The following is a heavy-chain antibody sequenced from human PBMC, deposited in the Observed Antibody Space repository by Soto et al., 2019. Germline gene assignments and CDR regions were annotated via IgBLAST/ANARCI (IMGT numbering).Heavy chain of an antibody. V-gene: IGHV4-59*08. CDR1: GGSISSYY. Sequence: SETLSLTCTVSGGSISSYYWNRIRQPPGKGLEWIGYIYYGGSTTYNPSLKSRVTISVDTSKNQFSLKLSSVTAADSAVYYCARHRLYSSSSGPFGMDVWGQGXTVTVSS. CDR3: ARHRLYSSSSGPFGMDV. J-gene: IGHJ6*02. D-gene: IGHD6-6*01. CDR2: IYYGGST.